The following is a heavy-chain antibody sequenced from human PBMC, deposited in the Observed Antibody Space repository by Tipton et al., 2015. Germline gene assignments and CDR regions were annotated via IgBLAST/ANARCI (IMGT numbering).Heavy chain of an antibody. D-gene: IGHD3-16*01. CDR2: VDNTGQKT. CDR3: VKVTRGVYYDPGPVGDFYYGMDV. J-gene: IGHJ6*01. CDR1: EFTLSFYA. Sequence: SLRLSCAISEFTLSFYAWAWARQAPGKGPEWVASVDNTGQKTYYAEAVKGRFSVSRDSFKRTLSVQMSGLRAEDTAIYYCVKVTRGVYYDPGPVGDFYYGMDVWGQGTTVIVSS. V-gene: IGHV3-23*01.